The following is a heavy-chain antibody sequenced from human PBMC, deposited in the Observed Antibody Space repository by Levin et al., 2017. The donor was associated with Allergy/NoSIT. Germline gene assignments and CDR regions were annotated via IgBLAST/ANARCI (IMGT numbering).Heavy chain of an antibody. D-gene: IGHD6-19*01. J-gene: IGHJ3*02. CDR1: GYTFRVYG. CDR3: ARDLGPGWYDNAFEI. V-gene: IGHV1-18*01. CDR2: ISPNNGHT. Sequence: GGSLRLSCKASGYTFRVYGIIWVRQAPGEGLEWLGWISPNNGHTKVSHKVQGRVTMTTDASTTTAYLDIRSLTSDDTAVYYCARDLGPGWYDNAFEIWGQGTLVSVSS.